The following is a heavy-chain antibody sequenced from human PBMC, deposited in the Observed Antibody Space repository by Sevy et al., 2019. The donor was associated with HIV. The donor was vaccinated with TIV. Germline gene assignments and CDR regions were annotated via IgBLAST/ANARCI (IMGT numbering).Heavy chain of an antibody. D-gene: IGHD6-13*01. CDR1: GFTFSSYS. V-gene: IGHV3-21*01. CDR3: ARLDSSSWYWDGYYFDY. Sequence: GGSLRLSCAASGFTFSSYSMNWVRQAPGKGLEWVSSISSSSSYIYYADSVKGRFTISRDNAKNSLYLQMNSLRAEDMAVYYCARLDSSSWYWDGYYFDYWVQGTLVTVSS. CDR2: ISSSSSYI. J-gene: IGHJ4*02.